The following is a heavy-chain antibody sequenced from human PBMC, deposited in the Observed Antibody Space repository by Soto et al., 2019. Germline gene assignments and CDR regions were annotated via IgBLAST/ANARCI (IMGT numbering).Heavy chain of an antibody. CDR3: ARQTGGFGYYFDY. D-gene: IGHD3-16*01. V-gene: IGHV4-39*01. J-gene: IGHJ4*02. CDR1: GGSIRSSDYY. CDR2: VYYSGTT. Sequence: QLQLQESGPGLVKPSETLSLTCTVSGGSIRSSDYYWGWIRQPPGKELEWVGAVYYSGTTYYNPSLKSRVTISVDTSKNHFSLNLRSVTAAATAIYYCARQTGGFGYYFDYWGQGALVTVSS.